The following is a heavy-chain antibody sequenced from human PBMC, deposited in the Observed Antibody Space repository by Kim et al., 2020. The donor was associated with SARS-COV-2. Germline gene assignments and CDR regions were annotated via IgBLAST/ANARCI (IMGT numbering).Heavy chain of an antibody. J-gene: IGHJ6*02. D-gene: IGHD3-16*02. V-gene: IGHV4-34*01. Sequence: SETLSLTCAVYGGSFSGYYWSWIRQPPGKGLEWIGEINHSGSTNYNPSLKSRVTISVDTSKNQFSLKLSSVTAADTAVYYCARGPHYDYVWGSYRSSYGMDGWGQGTTVTVSS. CDR2: INHSGST. CDR1: GGSFSGYY. CDR3: ARGPHYDYVWGSYRSSYGMDG.